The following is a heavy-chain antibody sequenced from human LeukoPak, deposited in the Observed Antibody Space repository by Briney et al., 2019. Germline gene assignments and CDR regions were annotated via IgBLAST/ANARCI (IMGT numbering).Heavy chain of an antibody. CDR2: IYHSGST. D-gene: IGHD7-27*01. J-gene: IGHJ3*02. CDR1: GYSISSGYY. Sequence: PSETLSLTCTVSGYSISSGYYWGWIRQPPGKGLEWIGSIYHSGSTYYNPSLKSRVTISVDTSKNQFSLKLSSVTAADTAVYYCARAPLGDAFDIWGQGTMVTVSS. CDR3: ARAPLGDAFDI. V-gene: IGHV4-38-2*02.